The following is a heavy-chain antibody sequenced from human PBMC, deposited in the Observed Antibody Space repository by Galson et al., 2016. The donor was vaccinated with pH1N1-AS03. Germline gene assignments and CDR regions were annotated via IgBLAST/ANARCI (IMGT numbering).Heavy chain of an antibody. V-gene: IGHV1-2*06. D-gene: IGHD3-10*01. CDR1: GYSFTGYY. CDR2: ISPNSGGT. CDR3: SRESESYSNTMAFDI. Sequence: SVKVSCKATGYSFTGYYIHWVRQAPGQGLEWLGRISPNSGGTKHEQQVQGRVTMTTDTSISTAYMELSRLRSDDKAVYFCSRESESYSNTMAFDIWDQGAMVTVSS. J-gene: IGHJ3*02.